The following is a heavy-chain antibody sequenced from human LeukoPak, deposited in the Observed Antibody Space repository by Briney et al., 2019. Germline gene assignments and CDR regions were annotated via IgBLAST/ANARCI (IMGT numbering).Heavy chain of an antibody. D-gene: IGHD3-10*01. CDR2: IVSDETIT. J-gene: IGHJ4*02. Sequence: GGSLRLSCAASGFTFSNYWMHWVRQAPGKGLVWVARIVSDETITSYVDSVRGRFTISRDNAKNTLYLQMSSLRVEDTAVYYCARGLDGSGSYYDSPLDSWGQGTLVTVSP. V-gene: IGHV3-74*01. CDR1: GFTFSNYW. CDR3: ARGLDGSGSYYDSPLDS.